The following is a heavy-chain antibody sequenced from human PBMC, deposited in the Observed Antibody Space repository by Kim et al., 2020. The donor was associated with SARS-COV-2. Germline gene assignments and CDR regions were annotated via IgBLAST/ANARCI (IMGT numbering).Heavy chain of an antibody. Sequence: GGSLRLSCAASGFTFSSYGMHWVRQAPGKGLEWVAVISYDGNNKYYADSVKGRFTISRDNSKNTLYLQMNSLRAEDTAVYYCARVLGAAAGTYYYYVMDGWGQGTTVTVSS. CDR2: ISYDGNNK. D-gene: IGHD6-13*01. CDR1: GFTFSSYG. J-gene: IGHJ6*02. V-gene: IGHV3-33*05. CDR3: ARVLGAAAGTYYYYVMDG.